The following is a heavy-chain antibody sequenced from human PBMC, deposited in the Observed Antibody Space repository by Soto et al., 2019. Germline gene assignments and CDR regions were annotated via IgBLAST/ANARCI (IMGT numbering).Heavy chain of an antibody. CDR1: VITFRSRA. CDR3: ARGSRDSHPRTRIFHL. J-gene: IGHJ5*02. Sequence: VGSLRLSCVASVITFRSRAMSCVRHSPGEWLEWVSVTTDTDGDRKYADSVRGRFTISRDNSKNTLYLQMSSLRAEDSAVYYCARGSRDSHPRTRIFHLWGRATRFTLSS. D-gene: IGHD3-3*01. V-gene: IGHV3-23*01. CDR2: TTDTDGDR.